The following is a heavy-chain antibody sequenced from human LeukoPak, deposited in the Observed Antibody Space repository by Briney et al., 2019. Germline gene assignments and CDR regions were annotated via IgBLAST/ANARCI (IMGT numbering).Heavy chain of an antibody. J-gene: IGHJ4*02. D-gene: IGHD3-3*01. V-gene: IGHV3-7*01. CDR1: GFTFNTYW. Sequence: GGSLRLSCAASGFTFNTYWMSWVRQAPGKGLEWVANIKEDGSVKYYVDSVKGRFTISRDNAKNTLYLQMSSLRVEDTAVYYCARDRSGHYTWDYWGQGTLVTVSS. CDR3: ARDRSGHYTWDY. CDR2: IKEDGSVK.